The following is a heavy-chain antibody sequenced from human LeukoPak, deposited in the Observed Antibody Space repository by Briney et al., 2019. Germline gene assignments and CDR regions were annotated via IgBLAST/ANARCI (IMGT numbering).Heavy chain of an antibody. D-gene: IGHD3-3*01. V-gene: IGHV4-30-4*08. CDR3: ARDSGFGVVKFLDY. CDR2: IYYSGST. Sequence: SETLSLTCAVYGGSFSGYYWSWIRQPPGKGLEWIGYIYYSGSTYFNPSLKSRVTISVDTSKNQFSLKLSSVTAADTAVYYCARDSGFGVVKFLDYWGQGTLVTVSS. CDR1: GGSFSGYY. J-gene: IGHJ4*02.